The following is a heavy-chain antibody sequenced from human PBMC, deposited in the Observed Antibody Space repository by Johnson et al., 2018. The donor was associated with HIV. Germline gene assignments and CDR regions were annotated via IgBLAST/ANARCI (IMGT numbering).Heavy chain of an antibody. V-gene: IGHV3-30*03. J-gene: IGHJ3*02. CDR2: ISYETTNK. CDR1: GFTFSNYG. Sequence: QVQLVESGGGVVQPGRSLRLSCAASGFTFSNYGMHWVRQAPGKGLEWVAVISYETTNKHYADSVKGRFTISRDNSKSTLILQMNGLKDEDTAIYYCARELRGPDAFDIWGQGTMVTVSS. CDR3: ARELRGPDAFDI.